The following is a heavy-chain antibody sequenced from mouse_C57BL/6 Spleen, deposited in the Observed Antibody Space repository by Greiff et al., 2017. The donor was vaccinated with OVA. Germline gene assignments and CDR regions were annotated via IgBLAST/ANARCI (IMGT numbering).Heavy chain of an antibody. J-gene: IGHJ2*01. D-gene: IGHD1-1*01. CDR3: TPLRYSRNYFDY. Sequence: VQLQQSGAELVRPGASVKLSCTASGFNIKDDYMHWVKQRPEQGLEWIGWIDPENGDTEYASKFQGKATITADTSSNTAYLQLSSLTSEDTAVYYCTPLRYSRNYFDYWGQGTTLTVSS. CDR1: GFNIKDDY. CDR2: IDPENGDT. V-gene: IGHV14-4*01.